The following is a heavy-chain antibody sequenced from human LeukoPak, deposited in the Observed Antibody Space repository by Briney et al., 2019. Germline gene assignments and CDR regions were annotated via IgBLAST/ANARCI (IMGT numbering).Heavy chain of an antibody. CDR3: ARDKPSSIAARFDY. V-gene: IGHV3-74*01. CDR1: GFTFSSYW. J-gene: IGHJ4*02. Sequence: GGSLRLSCAASGFTFSSYWMHWVRQAPGKGLVWVSRINSDGSSTSYADSVKGRFTISRDNAKNTLYLQMNSLRAEDTAAYYCARDKPSSIAARFDYWGQGTLVTVSS. D-gene: IGHD6-6*01. CDR2: INSDGSST.